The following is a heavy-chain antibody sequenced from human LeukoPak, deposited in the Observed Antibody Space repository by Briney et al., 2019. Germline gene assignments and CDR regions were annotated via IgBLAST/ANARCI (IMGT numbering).Heavy chain of an antibody. J-gene: IGHJ4*02. CDR3: ARVGSGVNLYYFDY. CDR2: FYPSGST. V-gene: IGHV4-4*02. Sequence: PGGSLRLSCETSGFIFRNAWMSWVRQAPGRGLEWIGNFYPSGSTYYNPSLKSRVTIAEDTSKNQFSLRLSSVTAADTAVYYCARVGSGVNLYYFDYWGQGTLVTVSS. D-gene: IGHD4-23*01. CDR1: GFIFRNAW.